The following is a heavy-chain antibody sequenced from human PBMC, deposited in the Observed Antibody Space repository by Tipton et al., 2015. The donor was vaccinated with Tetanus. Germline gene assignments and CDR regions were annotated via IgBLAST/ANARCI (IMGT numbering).Heavy chain of an antibody. D-gene: IGHD3-22*01. J-gene: IGHJ4*02. CDR1: GFTFSVYY. Sequence: CAASGFTFSVYYMSWIRQAPGKGLEWVSYISSSGSTIYYADSVKGRFTISRDNAKNSLYLQMNSLRAEDTAVYYCARAQDYYDSSGTFDYWGQGTLVTVSS. CDR2: ISSSGSTI. V-gene: IGHV3-11*01. CDR3: ARAQDYYDSSGTFDY.